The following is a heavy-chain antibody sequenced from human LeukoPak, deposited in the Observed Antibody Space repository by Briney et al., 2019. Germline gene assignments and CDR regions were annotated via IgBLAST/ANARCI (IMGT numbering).Heavy chain of an antibody. D-gene: IGHD5-12*01. CDR1: EFIVSINY. CDR2: ISYDGSNK. CDR3: ARSAAAGRIVATFDY. V-gene: IGHV3-30*19. Sequence: PGGSLRLSCAASEFIVSINYMTWVRQAPGKGLEWVAIISYDGSNKYYADSVKGRFTISRDKSKNTLYLQMNSLRGEDTAVYYCARSAAAGRIVATFDYWGQGTLVTVSS. J-gene: IGHJ4*02.